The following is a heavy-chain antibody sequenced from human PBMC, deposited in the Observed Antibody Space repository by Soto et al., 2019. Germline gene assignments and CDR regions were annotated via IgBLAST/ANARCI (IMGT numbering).Heavy chain of an antibody. CDR2: ISPHKGDT. CDR1: GYTFSSIG. V-gene: IGHV1-18*01. J-gene: IGHJ4*02. Sequence: ASVKVSCKTSGYTFSSIGISWVRQAPGQGLEWMGWISPHKGDTYYAQRLQGRVTMTTDTSTSTAYMELRSLRSDDTAVYFCARDLDGSGSYFTNYWGQGTLVTVSS. D-gene: IGHD3-10*01. CDR3: ARDLDGSGSYFTNY.